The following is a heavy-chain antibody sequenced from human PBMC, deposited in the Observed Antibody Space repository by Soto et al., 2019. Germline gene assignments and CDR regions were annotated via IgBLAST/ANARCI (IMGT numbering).Heavy chain of an antibody. J-gene: IGHJ5*02. CDR2: ISYDGSNK. CDR3: ARGPPRRRSSWYLSWFDP. D-gene: IGHD6-13*01. Sequence: PWGCIRLSCASSGFTFSSYAMHWVRQAPGKGLEWVAVISYDGSNKYYADSVKGRFTISRDNSKSTLYLQMNSLRAEDTAVYYCARGPPRRRSSWYLSWFDPWGQGTLVTVSS. V-gene: IGHV3-30-3*01. CDR1: GFTFSSYA.